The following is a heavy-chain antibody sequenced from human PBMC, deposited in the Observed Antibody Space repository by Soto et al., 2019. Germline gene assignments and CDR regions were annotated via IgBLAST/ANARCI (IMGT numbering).Heavy chain of an antibody. J-gene: IGHJ6*02. CDR1: GGSISSYY. V-gene: IGHV4-59*01. Sequence: ETVSLTCTVSGGSISSYYWSWIRQPPGKGLEWIGYIYYSGSTNYNPSLKSRVTISVDTSKNQFSLSLISVPAADTALYYCASLPRSGRLTVTTPGYSGMDVWGQGTTVTVSS. CDR3: ASLPRSGRLTVTTPGYSGMDV. CDR2: IYYSGST. D-gene: IGHD4-17*01.